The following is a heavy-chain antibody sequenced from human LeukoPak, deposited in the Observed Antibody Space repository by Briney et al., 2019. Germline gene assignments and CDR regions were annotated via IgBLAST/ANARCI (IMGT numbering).Heavy chain of an antibody. CDR3: ARDRSDRLAVAGTSAFDY. D-gene: IGHD6-19*01. Sequence: GGSLRLSCAASGFTFSSYSMSWVRLAPGKGLEWVSSISSSSSYIYYADSVKGRLTISRDNAKNSLYLQMNSPRAEDTAVYYCARDRSDRLAVAGTSAFDYWGQGTLVTVSS. J-gene: IGHJ4*02. CDR2: ISSSSSYI. CDR1: GFTFSSYS. V-gene: IGHV3-21*01.